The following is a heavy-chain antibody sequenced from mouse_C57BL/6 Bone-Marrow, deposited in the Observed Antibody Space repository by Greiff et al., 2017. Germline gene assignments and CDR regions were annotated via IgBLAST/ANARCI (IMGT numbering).Heavy chain of an antibody. J-gene: IGHJ1*03. V-gene: IGHV1-59*01. D-gene: IGHD3-1*01. CDR2: IDPSDSYT. CDR3: ARSGV. CDR1: GYTFTSYW. Sequence: VQLQQPGAELVRPGTSVTLSCKASGYTFTSYWMHWVKQRPGHGLEWIGVIDPSDSYTNYNQKFKGKATLTVDTSSSTAYMQLSSLTSEDSAVYYCARSGVWGTGTTVTVSS.